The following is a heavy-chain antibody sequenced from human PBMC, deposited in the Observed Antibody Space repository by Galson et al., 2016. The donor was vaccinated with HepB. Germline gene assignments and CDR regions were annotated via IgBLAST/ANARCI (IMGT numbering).Heavy chain of an antibody. D-gene: IGHD5-18*01. Sequence: PALVKPTQTLTLTCTFSGFSLSTSRVGVGWIRQSPGKALEWLAAIYWNDEKHYSPSLKSRLTITKDTSKNQVVLTMTNMDPVDTATYYCAHRQPHLGQNDDHNYGLGSWGQGTLVTVTS. J-gene: IGHJ4*02. V-gene: IGHV2-5*01. CDR2: IYWNDEK. CDR1: GFSLSTSRVG. CDR3: AHRQPHLGQNDDHNYGLGS.